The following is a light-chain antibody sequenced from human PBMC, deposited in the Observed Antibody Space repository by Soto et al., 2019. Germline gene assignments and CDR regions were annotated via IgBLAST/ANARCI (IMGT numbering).Light chain of an antibody. J-gene: IGKJ2*01. Sequence: DIHMTQSPSSLSVSVGDRVTITCRTSQNINAWLAWYQQRPGQAPKLLIYDASTVQSGVPSRFSGSGSGTDFTLTISSLQPEDFATYYCQQSYSTPRTFGQGTKVDIK. CDR3: QQSYSTPRT. V-gene: IGKV1-39*01. CDR2: DAS. CDR1: QNINAW.